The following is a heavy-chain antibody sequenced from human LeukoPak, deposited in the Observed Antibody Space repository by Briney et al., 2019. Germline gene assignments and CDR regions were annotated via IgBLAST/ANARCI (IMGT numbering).Heavy chain of an antibody. CDR3: AKAYTNTWYVFDY. CDR2: ISGSGGST. CDR1: GFTFSSYA. D-gene: IGHD6-13*01. Sequence: GGSLTLSCAASGFTFSSYAMSWVRQAPGKGLEWVSAISGSGGSTDYADSEKGRFTISRDNSKSTLYLQMNTLRAEDTAVYYCAKAYTNTWYVFDYWGQGTLVTVSS. J-gene: IGHJ4*02. V-gene: IGHV3-23*01.